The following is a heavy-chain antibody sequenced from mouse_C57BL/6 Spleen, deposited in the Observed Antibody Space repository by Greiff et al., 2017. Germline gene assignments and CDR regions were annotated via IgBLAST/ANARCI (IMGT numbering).Heavy chain of an antibody. Sequence: QVHVKQSGAELVKPGASVKISCKASGYAFSSYWMNWVKQRPGKGLEWIGQIYPGDGDTNYNGKFKGKATLTADKSSSTAYMQLSSLTSEDSAVYFCARLLQFAYWGQGTLVTVSA. CDR3: ARLLQFAY. CDR1: GYAFSSYW. J-gene: IGHJ3*01. D-gene: IGHD1-1*01. V-gene: IGHV1-80*01. CDR2: IYPGDGDT.